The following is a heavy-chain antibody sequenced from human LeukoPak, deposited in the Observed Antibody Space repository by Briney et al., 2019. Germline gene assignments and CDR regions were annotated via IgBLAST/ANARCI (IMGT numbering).Heavy chain of an antibody. D-gene: IGHD3-10*01. J-gene: IGHJ4*02. Sequence: GGSLRLSCAASGFTFSSYAMSWVRQAPGKGLEWVSAISGSGGSTFYADSVKGRFTISRDNSKNTLYLQMNSLRAEDTAVYYCASAPRRNIRGSPPSDYWGQGTLVTVSS. V-gene: IGHV3-23*01. CDR1: GFTFSSYA. CDR3: ASAPRRNIRGSPPSDY. CDR2: ISGSGGST.